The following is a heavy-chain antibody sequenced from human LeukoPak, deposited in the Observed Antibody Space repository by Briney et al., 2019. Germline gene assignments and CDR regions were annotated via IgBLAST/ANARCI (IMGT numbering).Heavy chain of an antibody. J-gene: IGHJ4*02. CDR3: VRGVGGSSYLDY. V-gene: IGHV3-23*01. Sequence: PGGSLRLSCAASGFTFSNYAMSWVRQAPGKGLEWVSTISNSGAGTYYADSVKGRFTISRDNSKDTLYLQMNSLRAEDTAVYYCVRGVGGSSYLDYWGQGALVTVSS. CDR1: GFTFSNYA. CDR2: ISNSGAGT. D-gene: IGHD3-16*01.